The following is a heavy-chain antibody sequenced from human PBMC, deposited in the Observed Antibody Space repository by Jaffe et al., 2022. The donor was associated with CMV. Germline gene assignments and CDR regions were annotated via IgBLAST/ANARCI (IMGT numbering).Heavy chain of an antibody. V-gene: IGHV1-69*09. J-gene: IGHJ5*02. CDR3: ARDKPRDYDILTGFDP. CDR2: IIPILGIA. Sequence: QVQLVQSGAEVKKPGSSVKVSCKASGGTFSSYAISWVRQAPGQGLEWMGRIIPILGIANYAQKFQGRVTITADKSTSTAYMELSSLRSEDTAVYYCARDKPRDYDILTGFDPWGQGTLVTVSS. D-gene: IGHD3-9*01. CDR1: GGTFSSYA.